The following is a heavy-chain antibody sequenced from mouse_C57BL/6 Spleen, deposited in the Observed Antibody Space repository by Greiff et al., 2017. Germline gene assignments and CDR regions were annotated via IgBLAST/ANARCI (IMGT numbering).Heavy chain of an antibody. D-gene: IGHD1-1*01. CDR2: ISYDGSN. CDR3: ARERYYGRRAMDY. V-gene: IGHV3-6*01. Sequence: EVQLQESGPGLVKPSQSLSLTCSVTGYSITSGYYWNWIRQFPGNKLEWMGYISYDGSNNYNPSLKNRISITRDTSKNQFFLKLNSVTTEDTATYYCARERYYGRRAMDYWGQGTSVTVSS. CDR1: GYSITSGYY. J-gene: IGHJ4*01.